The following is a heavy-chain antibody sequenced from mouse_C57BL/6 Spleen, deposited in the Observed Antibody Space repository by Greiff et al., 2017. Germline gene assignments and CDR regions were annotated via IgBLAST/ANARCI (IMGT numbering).Heavy chain of an antibody. J-gene: IGHJ4*01. CDR1: GFNFTDYY. Sequence: VQLQQSGAELVRPGASVKLSCTASGFNFTDYYMHWVKQRPDQGLEWIGRIDPYDGDTKYAPKFQGKATFTADTSSNTAYLQLSSLTSEDSAVYYCTLYSKCGACFAKDCWGKGASVT. D-gene: IGHD2-5*01. CDR3: TLYSKCGACFAKDC. CDR2: IDPYDGDT. V-gene: IGHV14-1*01.